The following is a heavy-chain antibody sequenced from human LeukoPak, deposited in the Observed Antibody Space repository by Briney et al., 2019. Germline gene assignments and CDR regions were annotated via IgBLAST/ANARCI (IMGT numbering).Heavy chain of an antibody. CDR3: AKAGTQQWLLFVGVY. V-gene: IGHV3-30*02. J-gene: IGHJ4*02. D-gene: IGHD6-19*01. Sequence: GGSLRLSCAASGFTFSTYGMLWVRQAPGQGPEWVALIRYDGSNKYYADSVKGRFTISRDNSKDTLYLQMNSLRVEDTAMYYCAKAGTQQWLLFVGVYWGQGALVTVSS. CDR1: GFTFSTYG. CDR2: IRYDGSNK.